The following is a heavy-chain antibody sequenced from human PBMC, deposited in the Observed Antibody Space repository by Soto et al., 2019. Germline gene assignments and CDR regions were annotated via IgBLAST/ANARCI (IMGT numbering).Heavy chain of an antibody. V-gene: IGHV3-23*01. CDR2: ISATGGGT. J-gene: IGHJ4*02. Sequence: GGSLRLSCAASGFKFSNYAMSWVRQAPGKGLEWVSLISATGGGTYYADSVKGRFTISRDNSHNTLYLQVHSLTAEDTAVYYCAKDRREGGNSAFYFDFWGQGAQVTVSS. CDR1: GFKFSNYA. CDR3: AKDRREGGNSAFYFDF. D-gene: IGHD3-16*01.